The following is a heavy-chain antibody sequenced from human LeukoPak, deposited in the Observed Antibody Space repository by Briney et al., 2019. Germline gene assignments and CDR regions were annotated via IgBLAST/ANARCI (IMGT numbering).Heavy chain of an antibody. Sequence: GESLKISCKGSGYSFTSYWIGWVRQMPGKGLEWMGIIYPGDSDTRYSPSFQGQVTISADNSISPAYLQWSSLKASDTAMYYCARSTDSSGYYDLWDYLGQGTLVTVSS. J-gene: IGHJ4*02. CDR3: ARSTDSSGYYDLWDY. CDR1: GYSFTSYW. D-gene: IGHD3-22*01. CDR2: IYPGDSDT. V-gene: IGHV5-51*01.